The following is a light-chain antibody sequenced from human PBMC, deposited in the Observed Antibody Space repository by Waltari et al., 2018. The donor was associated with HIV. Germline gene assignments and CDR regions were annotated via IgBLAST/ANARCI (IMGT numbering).Light chain of an antibody. J-gene: IGLJ2*01. CDR1: GSNIRTRL. CDR3: TSYDGSQNCVI. Sequence: HSALTQPPSASAIPRHSLPITRSGSGSNIRTRLVHWYQQLAGSAPKLLIYRSDLRPSGVPDRFSGSKSGNTASLTVSGLQAEDEANYYCTSYDGSQNCVIFGGGTELTVL. CDR2: RSD. V-gene: IGLV1-44*01.